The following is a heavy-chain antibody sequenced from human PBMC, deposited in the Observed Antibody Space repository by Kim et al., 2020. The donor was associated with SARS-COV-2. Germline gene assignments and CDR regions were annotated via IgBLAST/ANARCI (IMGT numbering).Heavy chain of an antibody. CDR3: ATPGGFGEFSPGVYYYGMDV. CDR2: FDPEDGET. D-gene: IGHD3-10*01. Sequence: ASVKVSCKVSGYTLTELSMHWVRQAPGKGLEWMGGFDPEDGETIYAQKFQGRVTMTEDTSTDTAYMELSSLRSEDTAVYYCATPGGFGEFSPGVYYYGMDVWGQGTTVTVSS. J-gene: IGHJ6*02. CDR1: GYTLTELS. V-gene: IGHV1-24*01.